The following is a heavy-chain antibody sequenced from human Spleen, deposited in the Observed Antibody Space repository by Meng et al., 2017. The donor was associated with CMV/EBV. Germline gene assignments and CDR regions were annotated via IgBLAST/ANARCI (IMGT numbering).Heavy chain of an antibody. CDR2: ISGSGSYI. V-gene: IGHV3-21*01. Sequence: GESLKISCAGSGFSVSNNYMNWVRQAPGKGLEWLSFISGSGSYIHSADSVKGRFTISRDNADNSLYLQMNSLRGEDTAVYYCARGVMVRGVLHLCHFDHWGQGTLVTVSS. CDR3: ARGVMVRGVLHLCHFDH. CDR1: GFSVSNNY. D-gene: IGHD3-10*01. J-gene: IGHJ4*02.